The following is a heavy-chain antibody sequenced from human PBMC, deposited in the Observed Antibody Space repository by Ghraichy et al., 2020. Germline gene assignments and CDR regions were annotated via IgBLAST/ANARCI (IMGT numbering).Heavy chain of an antibody. D-gene: IGHD1-1*01. CDR3: ARDGPSRTVDY. CDR2: IYTSGCT. J-gene: IGHJ4*02. CDR1: GGSISSYY. V-gene: IGHV4-4*07. Sequence: GSLRLSCTVSGGSISSYYWSWIRQPAGKGLEWIGRIYTSGCTNYNPSLKSRVTMSVDTSKNQFSLKLSSVTAADTAVYYCARDGPSRTVDYWGQGTLVTVSS.